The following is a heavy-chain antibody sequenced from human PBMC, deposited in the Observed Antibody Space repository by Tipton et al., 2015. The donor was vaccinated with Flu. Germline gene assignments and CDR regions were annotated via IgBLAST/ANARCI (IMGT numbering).Heavy chain of an antibody. J-gene: IGHJ5*02. CDR3: ARDPPSSSWFHRENWFDP. D-gene: IGHD6-13*01. CDR2: ISSSGSTI. Sequence: SLRLSCAASGFTFSDYYMSWIRQAPGKGLEWVSYISSSGSTIYYADSVKGRFTISRDNAKNSLYLQMNSLRAEDTAVYYCARDPPSSSWFHRENWFDPWGQGTLVTVSS. V-gene: IGHV3-11*01. CDR1: GFTFSDYY.